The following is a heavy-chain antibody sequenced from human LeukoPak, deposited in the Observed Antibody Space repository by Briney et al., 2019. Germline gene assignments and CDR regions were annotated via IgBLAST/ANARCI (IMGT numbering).Heavy chain of an antibody. J-gene: IGHJ5*02. Sequence: SETLSLTCTVSGDSITSYYWSWIRQPPGKRLEWIGYVYHSGSTNYNPSLKGRVTMSADTSKNQFSLKLTSVTAADTAVYYCARDLPATSAFDPWGQGTLVTVSS. CDR1: GDSITSYY. D-gene: IGHD2-2*01. CDR3: ARDLPATSAFDP. CDR2: VYHSGST. V-gene: IGHV4-59*01.